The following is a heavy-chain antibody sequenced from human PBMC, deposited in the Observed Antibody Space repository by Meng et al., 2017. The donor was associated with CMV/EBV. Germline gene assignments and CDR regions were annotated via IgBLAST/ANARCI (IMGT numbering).Heavy chain of an antibody. D-gene: IGHD3-3*01. V-gene: IGHV3-21*01. CDR1: GFTFSSYS. CDR2: ISSSSSYI. J-gene: IGHJ6*02. Sequence: GGSLRLSCAASGFTFSSYSMNWVRQAPGKGLEWVSSISSSSSYIYYADSVKGRFTISRDNAKNSLYLQMNSLRAEDTAVYYCARGRVLRFLEWAPINYGMDVWGRGTTVTVSS. CDR3: ARGRVLRFLEWAPINYGMDV.